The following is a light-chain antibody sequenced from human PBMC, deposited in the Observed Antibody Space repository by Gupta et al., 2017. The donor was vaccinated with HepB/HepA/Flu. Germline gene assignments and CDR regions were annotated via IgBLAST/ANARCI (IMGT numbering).Light chain of an antibody. J-gene: IGLJ3*02. Sequence: QSALTQPPSVSGSPGQSVAISCTGTSSDVGFYNRVSWYLQAPGTAPKLVIYEVSNRPSGVPDRFSGFKSGNTASLIISGLQAEDEADYYCSSYTTSSTWVFGGGTKLTVL. CDR1: SSDVGFYNR. V-gene: IGLV2-18*02. CDR3: SSYTTSSTWV. CDR2: EVS.